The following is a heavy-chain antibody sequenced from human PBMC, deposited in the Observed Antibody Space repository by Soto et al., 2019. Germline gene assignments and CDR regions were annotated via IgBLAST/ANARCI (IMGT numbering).Heavy chain of an antibody. CDR1: GFTFSSYA. CDR2: ISGSGGST. Sequence: GGSLRLSCAASGFTFSSYAMSWARQAPGKGLEWVSAISGSGGSTYYADSVKGRFTISRDNSKNTLYLQMNSLRAEDTAVYYCAKDLGGPGAAAGIPVYAFDIWGQGTMVTVSS. D-gene: IGHD6-13*01. V-gene: IGHV3-23*01. J-gene: IGHJ3*02. CDR3: AKDLGGPGAAAGIPVYAFDI.